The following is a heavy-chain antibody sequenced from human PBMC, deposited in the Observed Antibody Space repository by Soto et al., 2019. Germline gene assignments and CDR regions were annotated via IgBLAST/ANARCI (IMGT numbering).Heavy chain of an antibody. CDR1: GFTFSNYG. Sequence: QVQLVESGGGVVQPGRSLRLSCAASGFTFSNYGMHWVRQAPGKGLEWVAIMSNDGKNKFYADSVKGRFTISRDDSKNTLYLQMNSLKTEDTAVYSCARDVDCRSNSGLRNLVDHWGQGTVVTVSS. D-gene: IGHD2-2*01. J-gene: IGHJ4*02. CDR2: MSNDGKNK. V-gene: IGHV3-30*03. CDR3: ARDVDCRSNSGLRNLVDH.